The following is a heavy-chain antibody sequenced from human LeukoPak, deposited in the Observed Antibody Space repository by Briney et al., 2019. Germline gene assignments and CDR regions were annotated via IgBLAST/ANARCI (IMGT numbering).Heavy chain of an antibody. D-gene: IGHD2-2*01. V-gene: IGHV3-21*01. Sequence: GGSLRLSCAANGFTLRGHSMHWVRQAPGKGLEWVSSISPTGIYIYYQDSVKGRFTIFRDDAKNSLYLEMDSLRAEDTALYYCARTIYYYETTSYFSDAFDIWGQGTMVTVSS. CDR1: GFTLRGHS. CDR2: ISPTGIYI. CDR3: ARTIYYYETTSYFSDAFDI. J-gene: IGHJ3*02.